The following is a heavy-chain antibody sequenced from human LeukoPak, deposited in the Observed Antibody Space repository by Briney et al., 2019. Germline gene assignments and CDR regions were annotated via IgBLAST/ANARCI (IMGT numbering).Heavy chain of an antibody. CDR1: VHTANTYG. Sequence: ASVKVSCKASVHTANTYGFSWVRQAPGQGLEWIGWIFSYNGQTKYADKFQGRVTMSTDTSKTIAYMELRSLRSDDTAVYFCANVANGRYFFYYMDVWGKGTTVTVS. V-gene: IGHV1-18*01. D-gene: IGHD2-8*01. CDR2: IFSYNGQT. J-gene: IGHJ6*03. CDR3: ANVANGRYFFYYMDV.